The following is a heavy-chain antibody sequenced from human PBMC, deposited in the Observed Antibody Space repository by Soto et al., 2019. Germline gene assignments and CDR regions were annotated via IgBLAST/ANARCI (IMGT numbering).Heavy chain of an antibody. J-gene: IGHJ4*02. V-gene: IGHV2-5*02. CDR3: THTPFFGDKLDY. Sequence: QITLKESGPTLVKPTQTLTLTCTFSGFSLNTGGVGVVWIRQPPGKALEWLAVIYWDDDKRYSPSLKSRLTIXKXTSKNQVVLTMTNMDPVDTATYYCTHTPFFGDKLDYWGQGALVTVSS. CDR1: GFSLNTGGVG. CDR2: IYWDDDK. D-gene: IGHD2-21*01.